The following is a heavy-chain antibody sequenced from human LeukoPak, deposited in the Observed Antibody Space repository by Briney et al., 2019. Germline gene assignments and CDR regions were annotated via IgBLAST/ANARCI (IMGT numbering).Heavy chain of an antibody. D-gene: IGHD6-19*01. V-gene: IGHV1-18*01. J-gene: IGHJ6*03. Sequence: ASVKVSCKASGYTFTSYGISWVRQAPGQGLEWMGWISAYNGNTNYAQKLQGRVTMTTDTSTSTAYMELRSLRSDDTAVYYCARVGAVAAWGYYYYMDVWGKGTTVTVSS. CDR2: ISAYNGNT. CDR3: ARVGAVAAWGYYYYMDV. CDR1: GYTFTSYG.